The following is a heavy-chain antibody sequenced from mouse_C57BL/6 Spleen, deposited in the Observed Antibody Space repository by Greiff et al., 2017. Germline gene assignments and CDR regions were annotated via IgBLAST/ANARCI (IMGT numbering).Heavy chain of an antibody. CDR1: GYTFTSYW. V-gene: IGHV1-50*01. J-gene: IGHJ1*03. Sequence: QVQLQQPGAELVKPGASVKLSCKASGYTFTSYWMQWVKQRPGQGLEWIGEIDPSDSYTNYNQKFKCKATLTVDTSSSTAYMQLSSLTSEDSAVYYCARPDRGYWYCDVWGTGTTVTVSA. CDR2: IDPSDSYT. CDR3: ARPDRGYWYCDV.